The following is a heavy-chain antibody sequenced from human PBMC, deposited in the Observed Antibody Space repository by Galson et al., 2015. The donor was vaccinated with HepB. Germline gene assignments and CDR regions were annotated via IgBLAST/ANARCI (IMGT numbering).Heavy chain of an antibody. CDR2: INSDGSST. CDR3: ARDGYYYDSSGYYYIDNFDY. CDR1: GFTFSSYW. D-gene: IGHD3-22*01. V-gene: IGHV3-74*01. Sequence: SLRLSCAASGFTFSSYWMHWVRQAPGKGLVWVSRINSDGSSTSYADSVKGRFTISRDNAKNTLYLQMNSLRAEDTAVYYCARDGYYYDSSGYYYIDNFDYWGQGTLVTVSS. J-gene: IGHJ4*02.